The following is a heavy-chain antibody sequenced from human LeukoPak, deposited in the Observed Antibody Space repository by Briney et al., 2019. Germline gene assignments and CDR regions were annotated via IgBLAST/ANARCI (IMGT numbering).Heavy chain of an antibody. CDR2: IKQDGSEK. V-gene: IGHV3-7*01. J-gene: IGHJ4*02. CDR1: GFTFSSYA. Sequence: GGSLRLSCAASGFTFSSYAMSWVRQAPGKGLEWVANIKQDGSEKYYVDSVKGRFTISRDNAKNSLYLQMNSLRAGDTAVYYCARDSSPIDFWSGYAYWGQGTLVNVSS. CDR3: ARDSSPIDFWSGYAY. D-gene: IGHD3-3*01.